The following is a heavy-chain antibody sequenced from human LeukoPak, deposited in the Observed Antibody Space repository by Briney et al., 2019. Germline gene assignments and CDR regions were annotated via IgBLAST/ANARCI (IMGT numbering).Heavy chain of an antibody. CDR2: INHSGST. CDR1: GGSFSGYY. D-gene: IGHD3-3*01. Sequence: SETLSLTCAVYGGSFSGYYWSWIRQPPGKGLEWIGEINHSGSTNYNPSLKSRVTISVDTSKNQFSLKLSSVTAADTAVYYCARVFGFWSGYYRQSYYFDYWGQGTLFTVSS. CDR3: ARVFGFWSGYYRQSYYFDY. J-gene: IGHJ4*02. V-gene: IGHV4-34*01.